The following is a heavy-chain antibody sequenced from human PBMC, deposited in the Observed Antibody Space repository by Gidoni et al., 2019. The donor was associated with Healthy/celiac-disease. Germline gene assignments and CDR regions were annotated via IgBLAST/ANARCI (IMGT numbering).Heavy chain of an antibody. V-gene: IGHV3-30*18. CDR1: VFTFSSYG. Sequence: QVQLVESGGGVVQPGRSLRLSCAASVFTFSSYGMHWVRQAPGQGLEGVAVISYDGSNKYFADSVKGRFTISRDNSKNTLYLQMNSLRAEDTAVYYCAKSSAFDIWGQGTMVTVSS. J-gene: IGHJ3*02. CDR2: ISYDGSNK. CDR3: AKSSAFDI.